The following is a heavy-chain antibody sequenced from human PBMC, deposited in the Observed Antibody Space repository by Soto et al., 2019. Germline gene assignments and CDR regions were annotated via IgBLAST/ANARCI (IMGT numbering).Heavy chain of an antibody. V-gene: IGHV4-30-4*01. Sequence: PSETLSLTCTVSGGSVTSDEDYWTWIRQSPGKGLEWIGYISNSGSTGYNPSLKTRLSMSVDRFKNQFTLRLTSVTAADTAVYFCATESGSTYGYFDHWGQGTQVTVSS. J-gene: IGHJ4*02. CDR3: ATESGSTYGYFDH. CDR2: ISNSGST. CDR1: GGSVTSDEDY. D-gene: IGHD5-18*01.